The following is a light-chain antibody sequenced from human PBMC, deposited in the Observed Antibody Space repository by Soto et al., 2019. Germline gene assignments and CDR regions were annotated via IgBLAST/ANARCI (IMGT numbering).Light chain of an antibody. CDR3: QQYNNWPPDRT. V-gene: IGKV3-15*01. J-gene: IGKJ1*01. CDR2: CAS. CDR1: QSVGSN. Sequence: EIVMTQSPATLSVSPGERATLSCRASQSVGSNLAWYPQKPGQAPRLLIYCASTRSTGIPARFSGSGSGIEFTLAISSLQSEDLAIYFCQQYNNWPPDRTFGQGTKVEIK.